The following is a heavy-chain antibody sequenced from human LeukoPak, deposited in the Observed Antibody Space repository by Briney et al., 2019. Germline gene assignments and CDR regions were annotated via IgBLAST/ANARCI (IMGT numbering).Heavy chain of an antibody. CDR1: GFTFSSYG. CDR3: ARDPGDYVGNDAFDI. D-gene: IGHD4-17*01. Sequence: GGSLRLSCAASGFTFSSYGMHWVRQAPGKGLEWVAVIWYDGSNKYYADSVKGRFTVSRDNSKNTVYLQMNSLRAEDTAVYYCARDPGDYVGNDAFDIWGQGTMVTVSS. J-gene: IGHJ3*02. V-gene: IGHV3-33*01. CDR2: IWYDGSNK.